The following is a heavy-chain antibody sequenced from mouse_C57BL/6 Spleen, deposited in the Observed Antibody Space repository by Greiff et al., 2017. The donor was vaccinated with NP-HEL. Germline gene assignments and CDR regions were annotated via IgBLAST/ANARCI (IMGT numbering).Heavy chain of an antibody. CDR1: GYTFTSYW. Sequence: VQLQQPGAELVMPGASVKLSCKASGYTFTSYWMHWVKQRPGQGLEWIGEIDPSDSYTNYNQKFKGKSTLTVDKSSSTAYMQLSSLTSEDSAVYYCARLITTVVAGAMDYWGQGTSVTVSS. CDR3: ARLITTVVAGAMDY. J-gene: IGHJ4*01. V-gene: IGHV1-69*01. D-gene: IGHD1-1*01. CDR2: IDPSDSYT.